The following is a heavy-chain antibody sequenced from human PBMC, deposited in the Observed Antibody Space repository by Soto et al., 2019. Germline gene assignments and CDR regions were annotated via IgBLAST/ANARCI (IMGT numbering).Heavy chain of an antibody. CDR2: INAGNGNT. CDR1: GYTFTGYA. CDR3: AMWCCGDYVVLDY. J-gene: IGHJ4*02. V-gene: IGHV1-3*01. Sequence: ASVKVSCKASGYTFTGYAMHWVRQAPGQRLEWMGWINAGNGNTKYSQKFQGRVTITRDTSASTAYMGLSSLRSEDTAVFYCAMWCCGDYVVLDYWGQGTLVTVSS. D-gene: IGHD4-17*01.